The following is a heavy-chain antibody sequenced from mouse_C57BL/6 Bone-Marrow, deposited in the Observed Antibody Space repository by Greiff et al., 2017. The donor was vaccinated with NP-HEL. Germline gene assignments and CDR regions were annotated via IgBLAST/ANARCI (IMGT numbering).Heavy chain of an antibody. Sequence: QVQLQQPGAELVKPGASVKMSCKASGYTFTSYWITWVKQRPGQGLEWIGDIYPGSGSTNYNEKFKSKATLTVDTSSSTAYMQLSSLTSEDSAVYYCARSRRGVVATEGYYFDYWGQGTTLTVSS. CDR1: GYTFTSYW. D-gene: IGHD1-1*01. CDR2: IYPGSGST. V-gene: IGHV1-55*01. CDR3: ARSRRGVVATEGYYFDY. J-gene: IGHJ2*01.